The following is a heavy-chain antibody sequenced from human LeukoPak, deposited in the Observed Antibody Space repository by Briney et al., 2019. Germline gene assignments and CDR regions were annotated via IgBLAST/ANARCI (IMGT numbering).Heavy chain of an antibody. CDR3: ARVYSGSWYSWFEP. V-gene: IGHV1-46*01. D-gene: IGHD6-13*01. Sequence: GASVKVSCKAPGYTFTSYYMHWVRQAPGQGLEWMGIINPSGGSTSYAQKFQGRGTITADESTSTAYMELSSLRAEDTAVYYCARVYSGSWYSWFEPGGQGTLVTVSS. CDR2: INPSGGST. CDR1: GYTFTSYY. J-gene: IGHJ5*02.